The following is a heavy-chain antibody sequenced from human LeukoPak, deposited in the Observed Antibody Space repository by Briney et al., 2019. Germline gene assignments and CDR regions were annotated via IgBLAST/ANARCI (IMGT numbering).Heavy chain of an antibody. CDR2: IRYDGSNE. V-gene: IGHV3-30*02. CDR1: GFTFSSYG. CDR3: AREGFGGMTKGHWFDP. D-gene: IGHD3-16*01. Sequence: GGSLRLSCAASGFTFSSYGMHWVRQAPGKGLEWVAFIRYDGSNEYYADSVKGRFTISRDNSKNTLYLQMNSLRSEDTAVYYCAREGFGGMTKGHWFDPWGQGTLVTVSS. J-gene: IGHJ5*02.